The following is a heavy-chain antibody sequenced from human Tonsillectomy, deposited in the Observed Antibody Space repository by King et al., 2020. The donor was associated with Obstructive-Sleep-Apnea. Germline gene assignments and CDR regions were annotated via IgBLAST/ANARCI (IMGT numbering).Heavy chain of an antibody. J-gene: IGHJ6*02. CDR1: GFTFDDYA. V-gene: IGHV3-9*01. CDR3: AKDGGLWYGGGCYYGMDV. D-gene: IGHD3-10*01. Sequence: DVQLVESGGGLVQPGRSLRLSCAASGFTFDDYAMHWVRQAPGKGLEWVSGISWNSGSIGYADSVKGRFTISRDNAKNSLYLQMNSLRAEDTALYYCAKDGGLWYGGGCYYGMDVWGQGTTVTVSS. CDR2: ISWNSGSI.